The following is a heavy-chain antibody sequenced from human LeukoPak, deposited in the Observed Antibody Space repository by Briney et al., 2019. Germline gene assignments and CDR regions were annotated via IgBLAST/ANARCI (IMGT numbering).Heavy chain of an antibody. CDR1: GGSISSGDYY. CDR2: IYYSGST. Sequence: SETLSLTCTVSGGSISSGDYYWSWIRQPPGKGLEWIGYIYYSGSTYYNPSLKSRVTISVDTSKNQFSLKLSSVTAADTAVYYCASMVRGVTYLDAFDIWGQGTMVTVSS. CDR3: ASMVRGVTYLDAFDI. V-gene: IGHV4-30-4*01. D-gene: IGHD3-10*01. J-gene: IGHJ3*02.